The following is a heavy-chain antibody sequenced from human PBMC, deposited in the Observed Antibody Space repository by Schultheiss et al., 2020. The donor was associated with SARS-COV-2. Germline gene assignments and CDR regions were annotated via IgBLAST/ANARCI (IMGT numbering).Heavy chain of an antibody. Sequence: GESLKISCKGSGYSFTSYWIGWVRQMPGKGLEWMGIIYPGDSDTRYSPSFQGQVTISADKSISTAYLQWSSLKASDTAMYYCARGGSSGYYPTVFDYWGQGTLVTVSS. CDR3: ARGGSSGYYPTVFDY. J-gene: IGHJ4*02. CDR2: IYPGDSDT. D-gene: IGHD3-22*01. V-gene: IGHV5-51*01. CDR1: GYSFTSYW.